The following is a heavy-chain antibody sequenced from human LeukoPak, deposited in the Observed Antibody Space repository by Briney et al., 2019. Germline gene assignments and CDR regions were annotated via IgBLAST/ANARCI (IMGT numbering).Heavy chain of an antibody. CDR2: IYWNDDK. CDR1: GFSLSTSGVG. D-gene: IGHD6-19*01. CDR3: AHTDSSGWYEVFDY. V-gene: IGHV2-5*01. J-gene: IGHJ4*02. Sequence: SGPTLANPTQTLTLTCTFSGFSLSTSGVGVGWIRQPPGKALEWLALIYWNDDKRYSPSLKSRLTITKDTSKNQVVLTMTNMDPVDTATYYCAHTDSSGWYEVFDYWGQGTLVTVSS.